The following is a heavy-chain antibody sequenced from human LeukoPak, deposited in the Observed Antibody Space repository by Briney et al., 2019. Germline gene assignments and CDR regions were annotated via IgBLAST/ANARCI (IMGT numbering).Heavy chain of an antibody. J-gene: IGHJ6*03. CDR3: ARATHYSASTGGPYMDV. V-gene: IGHV4-31*03. D-gene: IGHD3-22*01. CDR2: IYHAGST. CDR1: GGSISSGGYF. Sequence: MSSETLSLTCTVSGGSISSGGYFWSWICQHPGKGLEWIAHIYHAGSTYDNPSLRGRVAISLDTSANPFSLRLSSVTAADTAVYFCARATHYSASTGGPYMDVWGQGTTVTVSS.